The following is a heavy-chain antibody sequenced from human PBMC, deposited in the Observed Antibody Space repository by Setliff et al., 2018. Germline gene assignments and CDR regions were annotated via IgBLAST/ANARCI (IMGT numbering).Heavy chain of an antibody. Sequence: GASVKVSCKASGYTFTGYYMHWVRQAPGQGLEWMGWINPNSGNPTYAQGFTGRFVFSLDTSVSTAYLQISSLKAEDTAVYYCARAPANWGSGGSGDIYYFDYWGQGTLVTVSS. CDR2: INPNSGNP. J-gene: IGHJ4*02. CDR1: GYTFTGYY. D-gene: IGHD7-27*01. V-gene: IGHV7-4-1*02. CDR3: ARAPANWGSGGSGDIYYFDY.